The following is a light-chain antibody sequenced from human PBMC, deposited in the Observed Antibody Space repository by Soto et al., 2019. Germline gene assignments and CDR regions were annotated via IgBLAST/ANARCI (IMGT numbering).Light chain of an antibody. J-gene: IGKJ5*01. Sequence: EIVLTQSPSTVSLSPGDRATMSCRASHSVGGLLAWYQQKPGQPPRLLGYFASNGETGIPDRFGGSGSGTDFTLTISSLEPEDLAVYYCQQRSSWITFGQGTRLEIK. CDR2: FAS. CDR1: HSVGGL. V-gene: IGKV3-11*01. CDR3: QQRSSWIT.